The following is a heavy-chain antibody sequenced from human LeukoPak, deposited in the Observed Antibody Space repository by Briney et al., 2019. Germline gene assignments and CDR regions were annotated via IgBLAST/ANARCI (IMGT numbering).Heavy chain of an antibody. D-gene: IGHD3-22*01. J-gene: IGHJ5*02. V-gene: IGHV3-15*07. CDR2: IRSNSDGGTI. CDR1: GFTFSNAW. Sequence: GGSLRLSCATSGFTFSNAWMNWVRQAPGKGLEWVGRIRSNSDGGTIDYAAPVKGRFTLSRDDSKTTLYLQINSLQTEDTAVYYCATDFYDSTWGQGTLVTVSS. CDR3: ATDFYDST.